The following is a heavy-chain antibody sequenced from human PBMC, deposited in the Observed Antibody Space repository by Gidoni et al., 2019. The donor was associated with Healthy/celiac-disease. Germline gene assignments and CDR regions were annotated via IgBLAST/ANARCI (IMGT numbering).Heavy chain of an antibody. CDR3: ARGALPTYYYDSSGYPFDY. V-gene: IGHV3-30*04. D-gene: IGHD3-22*01. CDR2: IPYAGRTK. Sequence: QVKLVESGGGVVQPGRSLRLSCAACGFTFSRYAMLWVRQAPGKGLAWVAVIPYAGRTKYYADSVKGRFNISRDNSKNTLYLQMNSLRAEDTAVYYCARGALPTYYYDSSGYPFDYWGQGTLVTVSS. CDR1: GFTFSRYA. J-gene: IGHJ4*02.